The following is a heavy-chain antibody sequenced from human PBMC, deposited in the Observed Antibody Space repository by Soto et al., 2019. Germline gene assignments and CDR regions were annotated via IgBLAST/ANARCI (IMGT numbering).Heavy chain of an antibody. CDR2: INAGNGNT. Sequence: ASVKVSCKASGYTFTSYAIHWVRQAPGQRLEWMGWINAGNGNTKYSQKFQGRVTITRDTSASTAYMDLSSLRSEDTAVYYCASQYCISTTCTPYYGMDVWGPGTTVTVSS. V-gene: IGHV1-3*01. J-gene: IGHJ6*02. CDR1: GYTFTSYA. D-gene: IGHD2-2*01. CDR3: ASQYCISTTCTPYYGMDV.